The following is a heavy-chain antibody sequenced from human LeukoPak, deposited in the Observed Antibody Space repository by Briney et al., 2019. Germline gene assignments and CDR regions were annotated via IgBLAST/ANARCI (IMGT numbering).Heavy chain of an antibody. V-gene: IGHV3-21*01. CDR1: GFTFSSYT. CDR3: ARGHEGYWFDP. J-gene: IGHJ5*02. Sequence: GGSLGLSCAASGFTFSSYTMNWVRQAPGKGLEWVSSISYSISYIYYADSVKGRFTISRDNAKNSLYLQMNSLRAEDTAVYYCARGHEGYWFDPWGQGTLVTVSS. CDR2: ISYSISYI.